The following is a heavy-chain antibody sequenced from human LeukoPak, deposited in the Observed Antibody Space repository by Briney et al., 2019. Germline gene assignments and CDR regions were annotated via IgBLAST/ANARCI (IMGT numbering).Heavy chain of an antibody. J-gene: IGHJ4*02. V-gene: IGHV4-30-2*01. D-gene: IGHD3-3*01. CDR1: GGSISSGGYS. CDR3: ARSITIFGVVIEGPFDY. CDR2: IYHSGST. Sequence: PSQTLSLTCAVSGGSISSGGYSWSWIRQPPGKGLEWIGYIYHSGSTNYNPSLKGRVTISVDTSKNQFSLKLSSVTAADTAVYYCARSITIFGVVIEGPFDYWGQGTLVTVSS.